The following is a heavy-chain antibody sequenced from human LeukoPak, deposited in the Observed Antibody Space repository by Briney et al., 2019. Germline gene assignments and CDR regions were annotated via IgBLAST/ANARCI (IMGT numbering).Heavy chain of an antibody. V-gene: IGHV1-69*13. Sequence: ASVKVSCKASGGTFSSYAISWVRQAPGQGPEWMGGIIPIFGTANYAQKFQGRVTITADESTSTAYMELSSLRSEDTAVYYCARGASIVGATTFRAFDIWGQGTMVTVSS. J-gene: IGHJ3*02. CDR3: ARGASIVGATTFRAFDI. CDR1: GGTFSSYA. D-gene: IGHD1-26*01. CDR2: IIPIFGTA.